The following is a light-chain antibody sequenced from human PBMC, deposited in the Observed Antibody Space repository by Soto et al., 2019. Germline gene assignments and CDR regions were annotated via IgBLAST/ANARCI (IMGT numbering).Light chain of an antibody. CDR3: QVWDGSSDAVV. Sequence: SYELTQPPSVSVAPGETARITCGGNHIGSKSVHWYQQMPGQAPVLVIYYDSDRPSGIPERFSGSNSENTATLTINRVEAGDEADYFCQVWDGSSDAVVFGGGTQLTV. V-gene: IGLV3-21*04. CDR1: HIGSKS. CDR2: YDS. J-gene: IGLJ2*01.